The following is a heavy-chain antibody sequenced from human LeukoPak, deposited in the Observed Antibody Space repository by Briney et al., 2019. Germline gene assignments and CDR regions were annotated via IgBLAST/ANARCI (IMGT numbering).Heavy chain of an antibody. CDR3: ASRASLTVVAATHDAFDI. CDR1: GFTFSSYG. D-gene: IGHD2-15*01. CDR2: IWYDGSNK. J-gene: IGHJ3*02. Sequence: GGSLRLSWAASGFTFSSYGMHWVRQAPGKGLAWVAVIWYDGSNKYYADSVRGRFTISRDNAKNSLYLQMNSMRAEDTAVYYCASRASLTVVAATHDAFDIWGQGTMVTVSS. V-gene: IGHV3-33*03.